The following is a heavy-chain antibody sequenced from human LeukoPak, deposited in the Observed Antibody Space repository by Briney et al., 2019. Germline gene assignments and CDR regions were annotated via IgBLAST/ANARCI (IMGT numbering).Heavy chain of an antibody. V-gene: IGHV4-34*01. CDR1: GGTFSDYY. CDR2: INHSGSA. D-gene: IGHD3-3*01. Sequence: KPSETLSLTCVVYGGTFSDYYWSWVRQPPGKGLEWIGEINHSGSAKYNPSFKSRVTISVDTSKNQFSLKLSSVTAADTAVYYCARVIIDYDSWSGYYRDAFDIWGQGTMVTVSS. J-gene: IGHJ3*02. CDR3: ARVIIDYDSWSGYYRDAFDI.